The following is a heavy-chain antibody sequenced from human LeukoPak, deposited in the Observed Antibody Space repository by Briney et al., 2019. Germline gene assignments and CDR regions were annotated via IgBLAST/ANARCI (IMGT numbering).Heavy chain of an antibody. V-gene: IGHV4-30-2*01. Sequence: SETLSLTCPVSGGSINNGAYYWTWIRQPPGKGLEWIGYIYHSGYTYYNPSLKSRITISVDRSKNQFSLKLSSVTAADTAVYYCARAYCSSTSCYGPYYFDYWGQGTLVTVSS. D-gene: IGHD2-2*01. CDR1: GGSINNGAYY. J-gene: IGHJ4*02. CDR2: IYHSGYT. CDR3: ARAYCSSTSCYGPYYFDY.